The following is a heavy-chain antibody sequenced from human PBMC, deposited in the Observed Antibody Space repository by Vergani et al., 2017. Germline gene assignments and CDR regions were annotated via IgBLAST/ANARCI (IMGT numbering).Heavy chain of an antibody. V-gene: IGHV3-13*04. Sequence: VQLVESGGGVVQPGRSLRLSCAASGFTFSNYDMHWVRQATGKGLEWVSAVGTAGDTYYPGSVKGRFTISRENAKNSLYLQLNSLRAVDTAVYYCARTAHISCLYNYWGQGTLVTFSS. CDR3: ARTAHISCLYNY. D-gene: IGHD3-16*01. CDR1: GFTFSNYD. CDR2: VGTAGDT. J-gene: IGHJ4*02.